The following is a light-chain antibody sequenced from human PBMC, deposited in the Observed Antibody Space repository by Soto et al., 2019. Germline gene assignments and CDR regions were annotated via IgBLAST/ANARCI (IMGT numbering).Light chain of an antibody. CDR1: SSNIGNNY. J-gene: IGLJ2*01. CDR3: RTWDSSLSAGGV. CDR2: ENN. Sequence: QSVLTQPPSVSAAPGQTVTISCSGSSSNIGNNYVSWYQQLPGTAPKLLIYENNKRPSGIPDRFSGSKSGTSATLGITGLQTGDEADYYCRTWDSSLSAGGVFGGGTKLTVL. V-gene: IGLV1-51*02.